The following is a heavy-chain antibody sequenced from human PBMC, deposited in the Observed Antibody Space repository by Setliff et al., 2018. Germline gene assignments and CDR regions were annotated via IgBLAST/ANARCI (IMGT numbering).Heavy chain of an antibody. D-gene: IGHD3-10*01. Sequence: SVKVSCRASGGTFDNFAITWVRQAPGQGLEWMGRIFPKFGTANYAQKFQDRVAITADESTSTGYMEINGLTSEDTAVYYCARDWRHSGMSWANYFDPWGQGTVVT. CDR1: GGTFDNFA. J-gene: IGHJ5*02. CDR2: IFPKFGTA. CDR3: ARDWRHSGMSWANYFDP. V-gene: IGHV1-69*13.